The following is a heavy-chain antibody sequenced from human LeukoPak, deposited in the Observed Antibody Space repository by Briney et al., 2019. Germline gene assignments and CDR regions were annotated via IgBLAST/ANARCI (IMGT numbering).Heavy chain of an antibody. D-gene: IGHD4-17*01. CDR2: IYTSEST. J-gene: IGHJ6*02. Sequence: SETLSLTCTVSGGSISSYYWSWIRQPAGKGLEWIGRIYTSESTNYNPSLKSRVTMSVDTSKNQFSLKLSSVTAADTAVYYCARGDYDDYYYYYGMDVWGQGTTVTVSS. V-gene: IGHV4-4*07. CDR3: ARGDYDDYYYYYGMDV. CDR1: GGSISSYY.